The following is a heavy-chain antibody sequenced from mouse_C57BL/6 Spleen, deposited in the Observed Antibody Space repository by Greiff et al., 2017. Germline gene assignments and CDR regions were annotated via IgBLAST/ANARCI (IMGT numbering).Heavy chain of an antibody. V-gene: IGHV1-50*01. J-gene: IGHJ2*01. Sequence: QVQLKQPGAELVKPGASVKLSCKASGYTFTSYWMQWVKQRPGQGLEWIGEIDPSDSYPNYNQKFKGKATLTVDTSSSAAYMQLSSLTSEDSAVYYCARGWSGYWGQGTTLSVSS. CDR3: ARGWSGY. CDR1: GYTFTSYW. D-gene: IGHD1-1*02. CDR2: IDPSDSYP.